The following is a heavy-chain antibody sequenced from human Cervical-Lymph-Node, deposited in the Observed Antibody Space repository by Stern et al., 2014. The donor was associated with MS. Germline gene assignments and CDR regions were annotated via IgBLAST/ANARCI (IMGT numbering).Heavy chain of an antibody. V-gene: IGHV2-5*02. Sequence: ESGPTLVKPTQTLKLTCTFSGFSLTTSGVGVGWIRQPPGKALEWLALISWDDATRYSPSLNNRLTVTMASSKNQVVLTISTMVPVDTATYYCARRTLGPSGFHDCFDIWGQGTMVPVSS. D-gene: IGHD2-21*01. CDR2: ISWDDAT. CDR3: ARRTLGPSGFHDCFDI. J-gene: IGHJ3*02. CDR1: GFSLTTSGVG.